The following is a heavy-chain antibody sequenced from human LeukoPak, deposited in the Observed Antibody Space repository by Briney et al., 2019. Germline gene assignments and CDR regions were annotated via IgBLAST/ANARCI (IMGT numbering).Heavy chain of an antibody. CDR3: ATSDGGPDDAFDI. CDR2: IYPGDSDT. J-gene: IGHJ3*02. CDR1: GYSFTSYW. Sequence: AGASLQISCKGSGYSFTSYWIGWVRQLPGKGLEWMGIIYPGDSDTRYSPSFQGQVTISADKSISTAYLQWSSLKASNTAMYYCATSDGGPDDAFDIWGQGTMVTVSS. D-gene: IGHD2-15*01. V-gene: IGHV5-51*01.